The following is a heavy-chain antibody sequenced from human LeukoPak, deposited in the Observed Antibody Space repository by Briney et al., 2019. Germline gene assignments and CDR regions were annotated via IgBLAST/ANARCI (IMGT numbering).Heavy chain of an antibody. Sequence: QPGGSLRLSCAASGFTFSSYWMSWVRQAPGKGLEWVANIKQDGSEKYYVDSVKGRFTISRDNAKNSLYLQMNSLRAEDTAVYYCARYSSGWYLYYFDYWGQGTLVTVSS. CDR3: ARYSSGWYLYYFDY. J-gene: IGHJ4*02. CDR1: GFTFSSYW. CDR2: IKQDGSEK. V-gene: IGHV3-7*01. D-gene: IGHD6-19*01.